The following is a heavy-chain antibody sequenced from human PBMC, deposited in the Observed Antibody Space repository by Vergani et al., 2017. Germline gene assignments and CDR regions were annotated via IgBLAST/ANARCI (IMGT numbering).Heavy chain of an antibody. V-gene: IGHV4-31*03. Sequence: QVQLQESGPGLVKPSQTLSLTCTVSGGSISSGGYYWSWIRQHPGKGLEWIGYIYYSGSTYYNPSLKSRVTISVDTSKNQFSLKLSSVTAAATAVYYCASSVCSGGSCYLCFDYWGQGTLVTVSS. CDR3: ASSVCSGGSCYLCFDY. CDR2: IYYSGST. D-gene: IGHD2-15*01. J-gene: IGHJ4*02. CDR1: GGSISSGGYY.